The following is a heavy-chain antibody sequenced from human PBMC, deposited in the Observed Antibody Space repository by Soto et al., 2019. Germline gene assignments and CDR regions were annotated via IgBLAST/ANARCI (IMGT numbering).Heavy chain of an antibody. CDR2: IWYDGSNK. J-gene: IGHJ4*02. CDR1: GFTFSSYG. CDR3: ARESDYYDGSGYVFDY. D-gene: IGHD3-22*01. Sequence: QVPLVESGGGVVQPGRSLRLSCAASGFTFSSYGMHWVRQAPGKGLEWVAVIWYDGSNKYYADSVKGRFTISRDNSKNTLYLQMNSLRAEDTAVYYCARESDYYDGSGYVFDYWGQGTLVTVSS. V-gene: IGHV3-33*01.